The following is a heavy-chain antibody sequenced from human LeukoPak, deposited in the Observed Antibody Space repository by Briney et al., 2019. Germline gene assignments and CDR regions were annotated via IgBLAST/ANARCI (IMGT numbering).Heavy chain of an antibody. CDR3: AREDYYDSSGYYLY. V-gene: IGHV3-20*04. CDR2: INWNGGST. J-gene: IGHJ4*02. CDR1: GFTFDDYG. Sequence: PGGSLRLSCATSGFTFDDYGMSWVRQAPGKGLEWVSGINWNGGSTGYADSVKGRFSISRDNAKNALYLQMNSLRAEDTALYYCAREDYYDSSGYYLYWGQGTLVTVSS. D-gene: IGHD3-22*01.